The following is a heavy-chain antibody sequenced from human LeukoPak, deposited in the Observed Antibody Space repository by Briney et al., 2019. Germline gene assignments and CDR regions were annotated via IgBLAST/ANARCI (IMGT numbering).Heavy chain of an antibody. Sequence: GASVKVSCKASGYTFTGYYMHWVRQAPGQGLEWMGWINPNSGSTSYAQKFQGRVTMTRDTSTSTVYMELSSLRSEDTAVYYCARVAMKGVTYFDYWGQGTLVTVSS. CDR2: INPNSGST. J-gene: IGHJ4*02. CDR3: ARVAMKGVTYFDY. D-gene: IGHD5-18*01. V-gene: IGHV1-46*01. CDR1: GYTFTGYY.